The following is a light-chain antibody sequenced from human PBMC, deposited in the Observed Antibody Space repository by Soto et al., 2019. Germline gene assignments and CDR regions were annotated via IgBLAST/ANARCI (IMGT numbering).Light chain of an antibody. J-gene: IGKJ2*01. CDR3: MQATHWPYT. Sequence: DAVMTQSPLSLPVTLGQPASISCKSSQNLLYSDGNTYLNWFQQRPGQSPRRLIAKVSNRDSGVPDRFSGSGSGCVFTLKISRVDAEDVGIYYCMQATHWPYTFGQVTKLEIK. V-gene: IGKV2-30*01. CDR1: QNLLYSDGNTY. CDR2: KVS.